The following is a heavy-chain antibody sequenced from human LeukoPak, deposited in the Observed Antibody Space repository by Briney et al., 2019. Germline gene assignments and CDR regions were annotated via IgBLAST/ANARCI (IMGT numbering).Heavy chain of an antibody. Sequence: AASVKVSCKASGYTFTSYAMHWVRQAPGQRLEWMGWINAGNGNTKYSQKFQGRVTITRDTSASTAYMELSSLRSEDTAVYYCARDGTFGATKRYHYYGMDVWGQGTTVTVSS. CDR2: INAGNGNT. D-gene: IGHD5-24*01. CDR1: GYTFTSYA. J-gene: IGHJ6*02. CDR3: ARDGTFGATKRYHYYGMDV. V-gene: IGHV1-3*01.